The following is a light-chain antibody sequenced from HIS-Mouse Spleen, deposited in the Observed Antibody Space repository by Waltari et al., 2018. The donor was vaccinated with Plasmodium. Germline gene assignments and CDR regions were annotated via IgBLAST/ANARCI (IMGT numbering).Light chain of an antibody. V-gene: IGKV1-39*01. CDR2: AAS. Sequence: DIQMTQSPSSLSASVGDRVTITCRASQSISSYLNWYQQKPGKAPKLLIYAASSLQSGVPSRFSGSESGTDFTLTISSLQPEYFATYYGQQSYSTWTFAKGPRWKSN. CDR1: QSISSY. J-gene: IGKJ1*01. CDR3: QQSYSTWT.